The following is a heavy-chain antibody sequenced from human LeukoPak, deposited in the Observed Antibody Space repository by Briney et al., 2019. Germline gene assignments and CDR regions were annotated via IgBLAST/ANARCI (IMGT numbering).Heavy chain of an antibody. CDR2: ISYDGSNK. J-gene: IGHJ4*02. CDR3: ARPRDIVVVPAAMKRSPFDY. CDR1: GFTFSSYA. V-gene: IGHV3-30-3*01. D-gene: IGHD2-2*01. Sequence: PGGSLRLSCAASGFTFSSYAMHWVRQAPGKGLEWVAVISYDGSNKYYADSVKGRFTISRDNSKNTLYLQMNSLRAEDTAVYYCARPRDIVVVPAAMKRSPFDYWGQGTLVTVSS.